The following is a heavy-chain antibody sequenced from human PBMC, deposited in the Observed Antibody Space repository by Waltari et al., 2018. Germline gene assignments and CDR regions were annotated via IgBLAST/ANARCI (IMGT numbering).Heavy chain of an antibody. V-gene: IGHV4-34*01. D-gene: IGHD2-2*02. CDR2: ISHSGVT. CDR1: GGPFTDYS. J-gene: IGHJ5*02. Sequence: QVQLHQWGAGLLPPSATLSLTCAVPGGPFTDYSWSWIRQPPGRGLEWIGEISHSGVTHYNPSLRSRVTMSVDTIKKHFSLKLTSLTAADTAVYFCARTWGYSPPLGWFDPWGQGTRVTISS. CDR3: ARTWGYSPPLGWFDP.